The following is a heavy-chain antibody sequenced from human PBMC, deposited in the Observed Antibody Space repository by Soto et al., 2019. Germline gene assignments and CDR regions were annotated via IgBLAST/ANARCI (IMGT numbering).Heavy chain of an antibody. D-gene: IGHD2-15*01. V-gene: IGHV4-4*02. CDR1: GGSISSTNW. Sequence: PSETLSLTCVVSGGSISSTNWWTWVRQTPGKGLERIGEVYHTGSTKYNPTLKNQVTLTVDKPNNQFSLNLKFVTAADTAVFYCATLPPRIVVVVLPIPSWGQGTLVTVSS. J-gene: IGHJ4*02. CDR2: VYHTGST. CDR3: ATLPPRIVVVVLPIPS.